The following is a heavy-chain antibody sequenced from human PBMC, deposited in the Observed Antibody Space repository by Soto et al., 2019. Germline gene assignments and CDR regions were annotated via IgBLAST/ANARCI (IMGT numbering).Heavy chain of an antibody. CDR1: GGSISGSY. J-gene: IGHJ4*02. CDR3: AGGVAAPGAYIEY. V-gene: IGHV4-59*13. D-gene: IGHD6-13*01. Sequence: ASETLSLTCSVSGGSISGSYWSWIRHSPLYGLEWLCYFDYTACINYSPSSRCRVSIPVDTSMFDLPLCLSSATAAATAVYFWAGGVAAPGAYIEYWGRGTKVIVSS. CDR2: FDYTACI.